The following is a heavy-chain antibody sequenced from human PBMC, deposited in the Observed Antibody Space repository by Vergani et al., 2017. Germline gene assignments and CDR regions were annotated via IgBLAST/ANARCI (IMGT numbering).Heavy chain of an antibody. CDR1: GFTFSNYW. J-gene: IGHJ5*01. CDR2: INSDGSIT. CDR3: ARARCIETCYMSNWLDS. V-gene: IGHV3-74*03. Sequence: VQLVESGGGLVQPGGSLRLSCTASGFTFSNYWMQWVRQAPGKGLMWVSRINSDGSITAYADSVKGRFTTSRDNAQNTLYLQMNSLRVEDTGVYYCARARCIETCYMSNWLDSWGQGTLVTVSS. D-gene: IGHD3-9*01.